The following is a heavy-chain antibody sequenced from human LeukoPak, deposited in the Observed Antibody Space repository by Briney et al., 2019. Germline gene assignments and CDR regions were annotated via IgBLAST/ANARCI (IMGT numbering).Heavy chain of an antibody. D-gene: IGHD3-10*01. CDR3: ARDASAEGSGSYRY. CDR1: GFTFSSCE. Sequence: GGSLRLSCAASGFTFSSCEMNWVRQAPGKGLEWVSYISSSGSTIYYADSVKGRFTISRDNAKNSLYLQMNSLRAEDTAVYYCARDASAEGSGSYRYWGQGTLVTVSS. J-gene: IGHJ4*02. V-gene: IGHV3-48*03. CDR2: ISSSGSTI.